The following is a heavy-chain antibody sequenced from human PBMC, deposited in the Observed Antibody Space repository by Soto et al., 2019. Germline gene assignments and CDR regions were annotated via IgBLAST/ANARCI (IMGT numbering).Heavy chain of an antibody. CDR3: AHTPARIAAAAVRLDN. V-gene: IGHV2-5*02. D-gene: IGHD6-13*01. Sequence: QITPKESGPTLVKPTQTLTLTCTFSGFSLSTSGVGVGWIRQPRGKALEWLALIFWDDDKRYSPSLKSRLTSTKDTSKNQVVLTMTNMDPVDTATYYCAHTPARIAAAAVRLDNWGQGTLVTVSS. CDR1: GFSLSTSGVG. CDR2: IFWDDDK. J-gene: IGHJ4*02.